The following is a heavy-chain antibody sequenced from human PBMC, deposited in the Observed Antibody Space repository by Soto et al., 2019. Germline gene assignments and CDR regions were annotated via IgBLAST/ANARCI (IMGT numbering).Heavy chain of an antibody. CDR2: IIPIFGTA. D-gene: IGHD3-22*01. CDR3: ARDRGPSSGYYPYWFDP. V-gene: IGHV1-69*12. CDR1: GGTFSSYA. J-gene: IGHJ5*02. Sequence: QVQLVQSGAEVKKPGSSVKVSCKASGGTFSSYAISWVRQAPGQGLEWMGEIIPIFGTANYAQKFQGRVRITADESTSTADMEQSGLRSEDTAVYYCARDRGPSSGYYPYWFDPWGQGTLVTVSS.